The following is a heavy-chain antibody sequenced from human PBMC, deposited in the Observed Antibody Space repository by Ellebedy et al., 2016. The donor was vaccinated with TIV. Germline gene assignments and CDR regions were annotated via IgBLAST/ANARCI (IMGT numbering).Heavy chain of an antibody. CDR3: ARDWPAAY. V-gene: IGHV3-53*01. CDR2: LYSGGST. CDR1: GFSVSSSF. D-gene: IGHD2-21*02. J-gene: IGHJ4*02. Sequence: GGSLRLSXTGFGFSVSSSFMSWFRQAPGKGLEWVSTLYSGGSTYYADSVKGRFIISRDNSRNTLFLQMNTVRVDDTAVYYCARDWPAAYWGQGTLVAVSS.